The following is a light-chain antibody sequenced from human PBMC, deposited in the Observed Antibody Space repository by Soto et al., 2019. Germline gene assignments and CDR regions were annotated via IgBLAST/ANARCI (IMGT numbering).Light chain of an antibody. J-gene: IGKJ4*01. Sequence: EIVLTQSPATLSLSPGERATLSCRASQSVSSYLAWYQQKPGQAPRLLIYDASNRATGIPARFSGSGSGTDFTLTIISLEPEDFAVYYCQQRSNWPPTFGAGTKVEIK. CDR3: QQRSNWPPT. V-gene: IGKV3-11*01. CDR2: DAS. CDR1: QSVSSY.